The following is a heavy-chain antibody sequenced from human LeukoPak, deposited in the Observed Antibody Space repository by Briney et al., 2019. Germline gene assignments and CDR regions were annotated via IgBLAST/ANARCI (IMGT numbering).Heavy chain of an antibody. CDR1: GGSISSSSYY. Sequence: SETLSLTCTVSGGSISSSSYYWGWIRQPPGKGLEWIGSIYYSGSTYYNPSLKSRVTISVDTSKNQFSLKLSSVTAADTAVYYCAREKWYYGSGSSPLNYYYYMDVWGKGTTVTISS. V-gene: IGHV4-39*07. J-gene: IGHJ6*03. CDR3: AREKWYYGSGSSPLNYYYYMDV. D-gene: IGHD3-10*01. CDR2: IYYSGST.